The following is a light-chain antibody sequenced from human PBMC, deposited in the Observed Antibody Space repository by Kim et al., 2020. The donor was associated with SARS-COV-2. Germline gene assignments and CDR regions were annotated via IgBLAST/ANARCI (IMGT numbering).Light chain of an antibody. CDR2: EAS. J-gene: IGKJ2*01. V-gene: IGKV3-11*01. Sequence: LALSPGERAHLSCRASQNINSYLAWYQQKPGQAPRLLIYEASNRATGIPARFSGSGSGTDFTLTISSLEPEDFAVYYCQQRANWYTFGQGTKLEI. CDR3: QQRANWYT. CDR1: QNINSY.